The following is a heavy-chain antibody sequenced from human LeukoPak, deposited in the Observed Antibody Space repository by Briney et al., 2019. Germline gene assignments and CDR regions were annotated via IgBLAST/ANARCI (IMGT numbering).Heavy chain of an antibody. Sequence: PSETLSLTCTVSGGSISSGSYYWSWIRQPAGKGLEWIGRIYTSGSTNYNPSLKSRVTISADTSKNQFSLKLSSVTAADTAVYYCARAPRRGYSYENAFDIWGQGTMVTVSS. CDR3: ARAPRRGYSYENAFDI. CDR1: GGSISSGSYY. CDR2: IYTSGST. V-gene: IGHV4-61*02. J-gene: IGHJ3*02. D-gene: IGHD5-18*01.